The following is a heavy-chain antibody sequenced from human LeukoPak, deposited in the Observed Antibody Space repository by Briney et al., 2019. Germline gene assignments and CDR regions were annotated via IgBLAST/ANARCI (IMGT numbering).Heavy chain of an antibody. CDR2: ISYDGSNK. CDR1: GFTFSSYG. D-gene: IGHD5-12*01. Sequence: GGSLRLSCAASGFTFSSYGLHWVRQAPGKGLEWVAVISYDGSNKFYADSVKGPFTISRDNSKNTLYVQMNSLRADDTAVYYCAKKSTVAREIPYFYYYGMDGCGRGSTVTVS. J-gene: IGHJ6*01. CDR3: AKKSTVAREIPYFYYYGMDG. V-gene: IGHV3-30*18.